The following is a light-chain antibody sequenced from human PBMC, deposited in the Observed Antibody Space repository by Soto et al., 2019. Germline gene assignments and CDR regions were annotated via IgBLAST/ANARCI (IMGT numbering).Light chain of an antibody. CDR3: QQYNNWPPLT. V-gene: IGKV3-15*01. J-gene: IGKJ4*01. CDR2: GAS. Sequence: EIVLTQSPATRSVSPGERATLSGRASQSVSSNLVWYQQKPGQAPRLLIYGASTRATGIPARFSGSGSGTEFTLTISSLQSEDFAVYYCQQYNNWPPLTFGGGTKVEIK. CDR1: QSVSSN.